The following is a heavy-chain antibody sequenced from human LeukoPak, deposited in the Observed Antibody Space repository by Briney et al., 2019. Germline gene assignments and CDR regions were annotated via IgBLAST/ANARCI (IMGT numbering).Heavy chain of an antibody. Sequence: SQTLSLTCNVSGDSISSDGYYWSWIRQHPGMGLERIGHISHRGSTNYNPSLKSRVTISVDTSKNQFSLKLSSVTAADTAVYYCARHLSSGYYLDYWGQGTLVTVSS. D-gene: IGHD3-22*01. CDR2: ISHRGST. J-gene: IGHJ4*02. CDR1: GDSISSDGYY. V-gene: IGHV4-30-4*01. CDR3: ARHLSSGYYLDY.